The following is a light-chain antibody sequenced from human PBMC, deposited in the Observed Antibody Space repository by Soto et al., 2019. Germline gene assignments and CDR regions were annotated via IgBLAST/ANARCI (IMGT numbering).Light chain of an antibody. CDR2: YDS. J-gene: IGLJ2*01. CDR1: TIGSKS. Sequence: SYELTQPPSVSVAPGTTARITCGGNTIGSKSVHWYQQKPGQAPVLVIYYDSDRPSGIPERFSGSNSGNTATLPISRVEAGDEADYYCQVWDSSSDHVVFGGGTKLTVL. CDR3: QVWDSSSDHVV. V-gene: IGLV3-21*04.